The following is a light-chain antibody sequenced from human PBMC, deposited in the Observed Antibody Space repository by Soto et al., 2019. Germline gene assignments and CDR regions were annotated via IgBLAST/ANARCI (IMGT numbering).Light chain of an antibody. Sequence: QSVLTQPPSASGTPGPRVTISCSGSSSNIGSNTVNWYQQLPGTAPKLLIYSNTPRPSGVPDRFSGSKSGTSASLAISGLQSEDEADYYCSAWDDSLNGWVFGGGTKLTVL. J-gene: IGLJ3*02. CDR3: SAWDDSLNGWV. V-gene: IGLV1-44*01. CDR1: SSNIGSNT. CDR2: SNT.